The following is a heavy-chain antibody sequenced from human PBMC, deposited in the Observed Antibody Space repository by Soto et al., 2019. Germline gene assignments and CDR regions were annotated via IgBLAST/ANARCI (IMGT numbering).Heavy chain of an antibody. CDR1: GLPHSSFA. Sequence: LRLSCTASGLPHSSFAMMWVRQAPGKGLECVAGIYGSGRGIEYADSVKGRFTISRDNSRNTAYLQMTDLRADDTAVYYCAKDAVYNDGLWLMDHWGQGTQVTVSS. CDR2: IYGSGRGI. V-gene: IGHV3-23*05. D-gene: IGHD2-21*01. CDR3: AKDAVYNDGLWLMDH. J-gene: IGHJ4*02.